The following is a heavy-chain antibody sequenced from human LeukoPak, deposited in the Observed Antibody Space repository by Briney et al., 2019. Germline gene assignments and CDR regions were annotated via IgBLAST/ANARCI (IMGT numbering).Heavy chain of an antibody. Sequence: PSETLSLTCAVSGGSISSSNWWSWVRQPPGKGLEWIGEIYHSGSTNYNPSLKSRVTISVDKSKNQFSLKLSSVTAADTAVYYCARHESGWIAIIDYWGQGTLVTVSS. CDR1: GGSISSSNW. CDR3: ARHESGWIAIIDY. V-gene: IGHV4-4*02. CDR2: IYHSGST. J-gene: IGHJ4*02. D-gene: IGHD2-2*03.